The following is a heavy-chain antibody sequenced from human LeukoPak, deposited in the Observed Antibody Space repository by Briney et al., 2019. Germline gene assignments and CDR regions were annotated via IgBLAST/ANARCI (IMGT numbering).Heavy chain of an antibody. CDR2: INSDGSGT. V-gene: IGHV3-74*01. J-gene: IGHJ3*02. CDR3: ARGGSPPEALGDTFDI. Sequence: GGSLRLSCAASGFTFSSYWMHWVRRAPGKGLVWVSRINSDGSGTSYADSVKGRFTISRDNAKNTLYLQMNSLRAEETAVYYCARGGSPPEALGDTFDIWGQGTMVTVSS. D-gene: IGHD1-26*01. CDR1: GFTFSSYW.